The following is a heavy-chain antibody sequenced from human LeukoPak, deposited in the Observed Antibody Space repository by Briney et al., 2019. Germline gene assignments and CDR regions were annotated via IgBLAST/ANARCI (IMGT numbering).Heavy chain of an antibody. CDR2: ILYDGTMQ. V-gene: IGHV3-30*04. CDR3: ARDPYSGNYGTYYYYYMDV. J-gene: IGHJ6*03. Sequence: GGSLRLSCAAPGFTFSNYAMHWVRQAPDKGLEWVGVILYDGTMQYYADSVKGRSTISRDNSENTLYLQVNSLRLEDAGVYFCARDPYSGNYGTYYYYYMDVWGKGTTVTISS. CDR1: GFTFSNYA. D-gene: IGHD1-26*01.